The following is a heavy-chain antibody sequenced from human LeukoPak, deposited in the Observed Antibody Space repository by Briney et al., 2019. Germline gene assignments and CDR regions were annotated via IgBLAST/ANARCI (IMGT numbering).Heavy chain of an antibody. CDR3: AKAPPRLDNWFDT. CDR1: GITFSNFG. Sequence: PGGSLRLSCAASGITFSNFGMNWVRRAPGKGLEWISYISGSSSTIHYADSVKARFTISRDDAKHSLYLQMNSLRVEDTAVYYCAKAPPRLDNWFDTWGQGTLATVSS. J-gene: IGHJ5*02. D-gene: IGHD3-9*01. CDR2: ISGSSSTI. V-gene: IGHV3-48*01.